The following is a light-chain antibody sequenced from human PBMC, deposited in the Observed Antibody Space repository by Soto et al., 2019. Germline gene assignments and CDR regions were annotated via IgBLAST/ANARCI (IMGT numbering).Light chain of an antibody. Sequence: THSPFSIILSPGERASLSCRASQSVSSSYLAGDQQNPGQAPGLLLYRASTRATGIPYRFSGSGSGTDFTLTISRLEPEDFAVYYCHQYGGSQTFGQGTKVDIK. V-gene: IGKV3-20*01. CDR2: RAS. CDR3: HQYGGSQT. CDR1: QSVSSSY. J-gene: IGKJ1*01.